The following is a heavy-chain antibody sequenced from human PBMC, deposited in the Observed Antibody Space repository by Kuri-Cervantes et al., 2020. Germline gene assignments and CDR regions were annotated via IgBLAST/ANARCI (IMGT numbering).Heavy chain of an antibody. Sequence: GGSLRLSCAASGFTFSSYGMHWVRQAPGKGLEWVAVISYDGSNKYYADSVKGRFTISRDNSKNTLYLQMNSLRAEDTAVYYCARDHIVVATYWYFDLWGRGTLVTVSS. CDR2: ISYDGSNK. J-gene: IGHJ2*01. CDR3: ARDHIVVATYWYFDL. CDR1: GFTFSSYG. V-gene: IGHV3-30*03. D-gene: IGHD2-21*01.